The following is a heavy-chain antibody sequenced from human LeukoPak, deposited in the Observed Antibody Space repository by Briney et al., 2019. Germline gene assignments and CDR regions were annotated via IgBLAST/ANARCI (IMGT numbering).Heavy chain of an antibody. CDR2: ISYDGRKK. V-gene: IGHV3-30*09. CDR3: VRGLYCSIMTCQIEDNWFDP. Sequence: GGSLRLSCAVSGFTFSSYAMHWVRQAPGKGLEWVAVISYDGRKKYYADSVKGRFAISRDNSKNTLYLQMNSLRPEDTAVYYCVRGLYCSIMTCQIEDNWFDPWGQGTLVTVSS. CDR1: GFTFSSYA. D-gene: IGHD2-2*01. J-gene: IGHJ5*02.